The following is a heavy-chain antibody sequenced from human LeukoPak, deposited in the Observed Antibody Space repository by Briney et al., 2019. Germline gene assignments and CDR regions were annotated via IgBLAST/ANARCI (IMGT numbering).Heavy chain of an antibody. J-gene: IGHJ6*03. V-gene: IGHV3-21*01. D-gene: IGHD1-26*01. CDR3: ARDPYSGGYWNCYYYYMDV. CDR1: GFTFSSYN. CDR2: ITSSSSYI. Sequence: PGGSLRLSCAASGFTFSSYNMNWVRQAPGKGLEWVSSITSSSSYIYYADSVKGRFTISRDNAKNSLFLQMNSLTAEDTAVYYCARDPYSGGYWNCYYYYMDVWGKGTTVTISS.